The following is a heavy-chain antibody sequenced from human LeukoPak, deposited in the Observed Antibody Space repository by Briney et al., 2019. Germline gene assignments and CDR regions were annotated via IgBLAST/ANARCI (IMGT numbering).Heavy chain of an antibody. D-gene: IGHD2-21*02. CDR1: GFTVRSNY. V-gene: IGHV3-66*02. CDR2: IYSGGST. CDR3: ARSVVTAIIDAFDI. Sequence: PGGSLRLSCAASGFTVRSNYMSWVRQAPGKGLEWVSVIYSGGSTYYADSVKGRFTISRDNSKNTLYLQMNSLRAEDTAVYYCARSVVTAIIDAFDIWGQGTMVTVSS. J-gene: IGHJ3*02.